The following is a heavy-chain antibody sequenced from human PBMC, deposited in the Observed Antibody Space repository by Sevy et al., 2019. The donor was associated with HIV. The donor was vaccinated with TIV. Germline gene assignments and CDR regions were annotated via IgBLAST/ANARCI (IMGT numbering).Heavy chain of an antibody. V-gene: IGHV1-24*01. CDR3: ATTKDYYDSSGYPFDY. J-gene: IGHJ4*02. D-gene: IGHD3-22*01. Sequence: ASVKVSCKLSGYTLTDFSMHWVRQAPGKGLEWVATFDPEDGRTIYAQKFQGRVTMTEDTSTDTAYMELNSLRSDDTDVYYCATTKDYYDSSGYPFDYWGQGTQVTVSS. CDR1: GYTLTDFS. CDR2: FDPEDGRT.